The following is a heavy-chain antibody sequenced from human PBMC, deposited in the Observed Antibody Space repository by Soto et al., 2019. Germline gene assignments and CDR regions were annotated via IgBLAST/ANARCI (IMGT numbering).Heavy chain of an antibody. J-gene: IGHJ5*02. D-gene: IGHD3-3*01. CDR2: INHTGGT. CDR3: ATRITVFGLLIPPLVP. Sequence: PSETLSLTCAVYGGSVNGYYWNWIRQPPGKGLEWIGEINHTGGTHYNPSLKSRVTMSVDTSKNQFSLRLSSVTAADTAIYYCATRITVFGLLIPPLVPWGEVTKLTVFS. CDR1: GGSVNGYY. V-gene: IGHV4-34*01.